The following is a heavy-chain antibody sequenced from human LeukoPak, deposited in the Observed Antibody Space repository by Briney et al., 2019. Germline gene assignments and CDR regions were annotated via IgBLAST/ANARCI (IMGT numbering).Heavy chain of an antibody. V-gene: IGHV4-38-2*02. CDR3: ASGYSYGFYAFDI. CDR1: GGSISSYY. Sequence: SETLSLTCTVSGGSISSYYWGWIRQPPGKGLEWIGSIYHSGSTYYNPSLKSRVTISVDTSKSQFSLKLSSVTAADTAVYYCASGYSYGFYAFDIWGQGTMVTVSS. D-gene: IGHD5-18*01. CDR2: IYHSGST. J-gene: IGHJ3*02.